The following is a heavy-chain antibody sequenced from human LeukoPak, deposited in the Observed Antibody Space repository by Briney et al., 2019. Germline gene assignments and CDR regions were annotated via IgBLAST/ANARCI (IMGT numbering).Heavy chain of an antibody. CDR1: GGSFGAYY. D-gene: IGHD3-22*01. CDR3: ASSRGYANGLWYYYMDV. J-gene: IGHJ6*03. V-gene: IGHV4-34*01. Sequence: PSETLSLTCAVYGGSFGAYYWSWIRQPPGKGLEGVGEINNSGTTNYNASLKGRVTISVDTSKNQFSLKLSSVTAADTAVYYCASSRGYANGLWYYYMDVWGKGTTVTVSS. CDR2: INNSGTT.